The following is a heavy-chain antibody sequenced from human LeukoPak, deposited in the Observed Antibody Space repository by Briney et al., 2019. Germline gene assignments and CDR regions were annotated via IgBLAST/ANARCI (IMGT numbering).Heavy chain of an antibody. CDR3: ATVVYGSGSRFDY. J-gene: IGHJ4*02. D-gene: IGHD3-10*01. V-gene: IGHV1-24*01. CDR2: FDPEDGET. Sequence: ASVKVSCKASGYTFTGYYMHWVRQAPGKGLEWMGGFDPEDGETIYAQKFQGRVTMTEDTSTDTAYMELSSLRSEDTAVYYCATVVYGSGSRFDYWGQGTLVTVSS. CDR1: GYTFTGYY.